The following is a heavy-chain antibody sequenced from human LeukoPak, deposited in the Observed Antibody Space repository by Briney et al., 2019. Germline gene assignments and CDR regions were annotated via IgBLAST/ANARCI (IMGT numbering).Heavy chain of an antibody. Sequence: SQTLSLTCTVSGGTISSGGYYWSWIRQHPGKGLEWIGYIYYSGSTNYNPSLKSRVTISVDTSKNQFSLKLSSVTAADTAVYYCARDRGSGWYDAFDIWGQGTMVTVSS. CDR3: ARDRGSGWYDAFDI. J-gene: IGHJ3*02. D-gene: IGHD6-19*01. CDR1: GGTISSGGYY. V-gene: IGHV4-61*08. CDR2: IYYSGST.